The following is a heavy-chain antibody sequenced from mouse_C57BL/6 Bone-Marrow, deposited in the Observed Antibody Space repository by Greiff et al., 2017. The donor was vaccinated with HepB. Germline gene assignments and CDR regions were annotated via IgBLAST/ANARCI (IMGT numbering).Heavy chain of an antibody. D-gene: IGHD2-1*01. CDR2: ISNLAYSI. CDR1: GFTFSDYG. CDR3: ARIYYGKPSMDY. Sequence: EVKLMESGGGLVQPGGSLKLSCAASGFTFSDYGMAWVRQAPRKGPEWVAFISNLAYSIYYADTVTGRFTISRENAKNTLYLEMSSLRSEDTAMYYCARIYYGKPSMDYWGQGTSDTVSS. V-gene: IGHV5-15*01. J-gene: IGHJ4*01.